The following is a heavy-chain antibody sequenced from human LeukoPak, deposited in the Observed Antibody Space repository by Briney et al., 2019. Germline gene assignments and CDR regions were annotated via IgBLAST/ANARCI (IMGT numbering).Heavy chain of an antibody. CDR3: ARLRGYGYHYSGMDV. CDR2: ISGSGGST. V-gene: IGHV3-23*01. Sequence: GGSLRLSCAASGFTFSSYAMSWVRQAPGKGLEWVSVISGSGGSTYYADSVKGRFTISRDNSKNTLYLQMNSLRAEDTAVYYCARLRGYGYHYSGMDVWGQGTTVTVS. CDR1: GFTFSSYA. J-gene: IGHJ6*02. D-gene: IGHD3-16*01.